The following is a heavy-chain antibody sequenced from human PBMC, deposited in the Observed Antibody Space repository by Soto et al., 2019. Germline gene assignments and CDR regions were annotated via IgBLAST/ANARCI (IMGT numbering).Heavy chain of an antibody. J-gene: IGHJ4*02. V-gene: IGHV4-39*01. CDR2: IYYSGST. D-gene: IGHD2-15*01. CDR1: GGSISSSSYY. CDR3: ARDIVGESPFLGVDY. Sequence: SETLSLTCTVSGGSISSSSYYWGWIRQPPGKGLEWIGSIYYSGSTYYNPSLKSRVTISVDTSKNQFSLKLSSVTAADTAVYYCARDIVGESPFLGVDYWGQGTLVTVSS.